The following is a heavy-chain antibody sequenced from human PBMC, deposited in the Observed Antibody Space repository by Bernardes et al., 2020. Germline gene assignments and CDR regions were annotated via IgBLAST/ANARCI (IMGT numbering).Heavy chain of an antibody. CDR1: GFTFSNHD. J-gene: IGHJ3*01. Sequence: GGSLRLSCAASGFTFSNHDMHWVRQAPGQGLEWISTIELGGEAIYSNSVKGRFIISRDNDKASVHLQMNSLSAGDTAVYYCARGSRELQDDGFDFWGQGTKVTV. CDR3: ARGSRELQDDGFDF. V-gene: IGHV3-13*04. CDR2: IELGGEA. D-gene: IGHD1-26*01.